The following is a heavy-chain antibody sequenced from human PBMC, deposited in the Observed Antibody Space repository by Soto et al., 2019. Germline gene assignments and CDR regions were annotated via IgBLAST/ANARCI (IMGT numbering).Heavy chain of an antibody. CDR3: ATDHTVRGFDS. V-gene: IGHV1-2*02. CDR1: GYTFIGYY. CDR2: ISPNSGDT. Sequence: ASVKVSCKASGYTFIGYYMNWVRQAPGQGLEWVGWISPNSGDTNYAQKFQGRVTMTRDTSISTAYMELSRLRSDDTAVYYCATDHTVRGFDSWSQGTLVTVSS. D-gene: IGHD3-10*01. J-gene: IGHJ4*02.